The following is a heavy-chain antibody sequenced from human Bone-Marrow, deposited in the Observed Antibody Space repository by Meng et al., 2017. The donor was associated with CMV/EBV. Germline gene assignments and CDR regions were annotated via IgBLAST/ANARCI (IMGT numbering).Heavy chain of an antibody. CDR1: GGTFSSYA. V-gene: IGHV1-69*06. J-gene: IGHJ4*02. D-gene: IGHD3-22*01. CDR3: ATVYVADSGYLGDD. CDR2: IIPFFATP. Sequence: SVKVSCKASGGTFSSYAINWVRQAPGQGLEWMGGIIPFFATPNYAQKFQGRVTITADKSTSTAYMELSSLRSEDTAVYYWATVYVADSGYLGDDWGQGTLVTVSS.